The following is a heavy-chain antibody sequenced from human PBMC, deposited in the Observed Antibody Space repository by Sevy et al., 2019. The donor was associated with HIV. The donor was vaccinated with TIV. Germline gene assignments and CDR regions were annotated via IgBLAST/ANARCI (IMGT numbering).Heavy chain of an antibody. CDR1: GDSMSSGAYY. D-gene: IGHD5-12*01. Sequence: LRLSCTVSGDSMSSGAYYWSWIRQHPGKGLEWIGYIYYTGSTYYNPSLKSRVVISLDTSKNQFSLKVSSVTAADTAVYYCARGRLIVARERWFDPWGQGIRVTVSS. V-gene: IGHV4-31*03. J-gene: IGHJ5*02. CDR3: ARGRLIVARERWFDP. CDR2: IYYTGST.